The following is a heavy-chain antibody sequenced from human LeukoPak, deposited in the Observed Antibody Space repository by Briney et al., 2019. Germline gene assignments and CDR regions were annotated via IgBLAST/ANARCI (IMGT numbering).Heavy chain of an antibody. CDR3: AREDTAMVNYYGMDV. D-gene: IGHD5-18*01. V-gene: IGHV3-21*01. Sequence: GGSLRLSCAASGFTFSSYSVNWVRQAPGKGLEWVSSISSSSSYIYYADSVKGRFTISRDNAKNSLYLQMNSLRAEDTAVYYCAREDTAMVNYYGMDVWGQGTTVTVSS. CDR1: GFTFSSYS. J-gene: IGHJ6*02. CDR2: ISSSSSYI.